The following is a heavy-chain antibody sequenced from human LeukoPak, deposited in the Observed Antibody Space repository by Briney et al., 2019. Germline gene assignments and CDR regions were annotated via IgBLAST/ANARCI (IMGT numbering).Heavy chain of an antibody. CDR2: INPNSGGT. CDR3: ARSSYGYDLGY. J-gene: IGHJ4*02. CDR1: GYTFTAYF. D-gene: IGHD5-12*01. Sequence: ASVKVSCKASGYTFTAYFIHWVRQAPGQGLEWMGWINPNSGGTNYAQKFQGRVTMTRDTSISTAYMELSRLRSDDTAVYYCARSSYGYDLGYWGQGTLVTVSS. V-gene: IGHV1-2*02.